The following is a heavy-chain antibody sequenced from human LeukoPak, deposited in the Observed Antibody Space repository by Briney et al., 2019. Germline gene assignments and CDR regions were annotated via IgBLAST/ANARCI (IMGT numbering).Heavy chain of an antibody. D-gene: IGHD4-17*01. Sequence: GASVKVSCKASGYSFTSHYMHWVRQAPGQGLEWMGLINPSGSSTLYAQKFQGRVTMTRDMSTTTDYMELSSLRSEDTAVYYCARGTVTTEGDWGQGTLVIVSS. CDR3: ARGTVTTEGD. J-gene: IGHJ4*02. V-gene: IGHV1-46*01. CDR2: INPSGSST. CDR1: GYSFTSHY.